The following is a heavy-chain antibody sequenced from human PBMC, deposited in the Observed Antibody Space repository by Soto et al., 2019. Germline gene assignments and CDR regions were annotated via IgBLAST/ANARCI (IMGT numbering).Heavy chain of an antibody. D-gene: IGHD6-25*01. CDR2: INHSGNT. CDR1: GGSISSSSYY. J-gene: IGHJ4*02. CDR3: ARMWSGYNSH. V-gene: IGHV4-39*07. Sequence: PSETLSLTCTVSGGSISSSSYYWSWIRQPPGKGLEWIGEINHSGNTNYNPSLKSRVTISVDTSKNQFSLKLNSVTAADTAVYYCARMWSGYNSHWGQGTLVTVSS.